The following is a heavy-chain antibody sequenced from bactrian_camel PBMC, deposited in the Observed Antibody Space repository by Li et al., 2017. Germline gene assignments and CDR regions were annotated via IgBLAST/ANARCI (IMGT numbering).Heavy chain of an antibody. J-gene: IGHJ4*01. CDR1: EYTYSRNC. V-gene: IGHV3S1*01. D-gene: IGHD3*01. CDR2: IFPLGNIP. Sequence: HVQLVESGGGSVQAGGALTLSCAASEYTYSRNCIGWFRQAPGKEREAVAAIFPLGNIPYYADSVKGRFFISRDSAKKMVYLKMNLLKPEDTAMYFCAADSPTTRADVRTLYAMYLGQGTQVTVS. CDR3: AADSPTTRADVRTLYAMY.